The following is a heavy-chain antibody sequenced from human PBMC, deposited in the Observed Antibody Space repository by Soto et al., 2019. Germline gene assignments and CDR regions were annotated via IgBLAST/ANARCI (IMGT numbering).Heavy chain of an antibody. CDR1: GFTFGDCA. J-gene: IGHJ4*02. CDR3: AKALQDSSSWPTLDY. Sequence: PGGSLRLSCAASGFTFGDCAMHWVRQAPGKGLEWVSGISWNSGTIGYADSVKGRFTISRDNAKNSLYLQINSLRAEDSALYYCAKALQDSSSWPTLDYWGQGTLVTVSS. D-gene: IGHD6-13*01. CDR2: ISWNSGTI. V-gene: IGHV3-9*01.